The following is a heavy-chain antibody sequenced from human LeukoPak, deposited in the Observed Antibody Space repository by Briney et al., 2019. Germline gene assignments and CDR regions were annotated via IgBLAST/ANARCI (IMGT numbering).Heavy chain of an antibody. Sequence: ASVKVSCKASGYIFINYAVHWVRQAPGQRHEWMGWINVGNGNTEYSQKFQGRITITRDTSANTVYMELTSLRSEDTAVYFCARVYCSTTSCRYYFDYWGQGTLVTVSS. D-gene: IGHD2-2*01. V-gene: IGHV1-3*01. CDR3: ARVYCSTTSCRYYFDY. CDR1: GYIFINYA. CDR2: INVGNGNT. J-gene: IGHJ4*02.